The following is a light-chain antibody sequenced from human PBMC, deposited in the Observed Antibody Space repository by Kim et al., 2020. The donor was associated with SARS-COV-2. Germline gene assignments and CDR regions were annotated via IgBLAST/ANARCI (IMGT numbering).Light chain of an antibody. V-gene: IGLV3-10*01. Sequence: SYELTQPPSVSVSPGQTARITCSGDALTKKYAYWYQQKSGQAPVLVIYEDSKRPSGIPERFSGSSSGTMATLTISGAQVEDEADYYCYSTDSSGNHWVFGGGTQLTVL. J-gene: IGLJ3*02. CDR2: EDS. CDR1: ALTKKY. CDR3: YSTDSSGNHWV.